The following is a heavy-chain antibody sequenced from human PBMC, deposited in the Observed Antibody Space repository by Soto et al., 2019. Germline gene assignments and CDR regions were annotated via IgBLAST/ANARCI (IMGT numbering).Heavy chain of an antibody. J-gene: IGHJ5*02. CDR2: IYHSGST. D-gene: IGHD3-10*01. CDR3: ARGKDYYGSGNCWFDP. V-gene: IGHV4-30-2*01. Sequence: PSETLSLTCTVSGGSISSGDYSWSWIRHPPGKGLEWIGYIYHSGSTYYNPSLNSRVTISVDRSKNQFSLNLASVTAADTAVYYCARGKDYYGSGNCWFDPWGQGTLVTVSS. CDR1: GGSISSGDYS.